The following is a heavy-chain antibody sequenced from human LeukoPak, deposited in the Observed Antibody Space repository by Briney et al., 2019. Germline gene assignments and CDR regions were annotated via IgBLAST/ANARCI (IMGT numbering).Heavy chain of an antibody. J-gene: IGHJ4*02. CDR3: ARGGAMVRGVSPLDY. CDR2: ISYDGSNK. Sequence: PGGSLRLSCAASGFTFSSYAMHWVRQAPGKGLEWVAVISYDGSNKYYADSVKGRFTISRDNSKNTLYLQMNSLRAEDTAVYYCARGGAMVRGVSPLDYWGQGTLVTVSS. CDR1: GFTFSSYA. D-gene: IGHD3-10*01. V-gene: IGHV3-30*04.